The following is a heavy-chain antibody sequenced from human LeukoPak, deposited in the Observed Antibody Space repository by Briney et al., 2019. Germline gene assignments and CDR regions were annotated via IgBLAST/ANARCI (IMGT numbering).Heavy chain of an antibody. CDR3: ARDQGLTAPPPYGLDV. Sequence: GASVKVSCKASGYSFTSYFIHWVRQAPGQGLEWMGIINPNGGSTGYAQKFQGRVSMSRDTSTSTVYMELSSLRSEETAVYYCARDQGLTAPPPYGLDVWGQGTTVIVSS. D-gene: IGHD5-18*01. V-gene: IGHV1-46*01. CDR2: INPNGGST. J-gene: IGHJ6*02. CDR1: GYSFTSYF.